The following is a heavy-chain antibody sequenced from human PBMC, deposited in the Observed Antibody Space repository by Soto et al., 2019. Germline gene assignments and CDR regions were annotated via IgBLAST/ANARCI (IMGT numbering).Heavy chain of an antibody. J-gene: IGHJ4*02. V-gene: IGHV1-69*12. CDR3: AWRLRMTTERGGTDY. CDR1: GGTFSSYA. D-gene: IGHD4-4*01. Sequence: QVQLVQSGAEVKKPGSSVKVSCKASGGTFSSYAISWVRQAPGQGLEWMGGIIPIFGTANYAQKFQGRVTITADESTSTAYMELGSLRSEDTAVYYCAWRLRMTTERGGTDYWGQGTLVTVSS. CDR2: IIPIFGTA.